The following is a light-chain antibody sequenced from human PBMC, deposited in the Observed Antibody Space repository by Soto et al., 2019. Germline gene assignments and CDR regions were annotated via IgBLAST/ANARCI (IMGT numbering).Light chain of an antibody. CDR3: QQADSYPLT. V-gene: IGKV1-12*01. CDR2: AAS. Sequence: DLQLTQSPSSVSASVGDRVTITCRASQNISSWLGWYQQKPGKAPKLLISAASSLQSGVPSTFSGSGSGTDFTLTISSLQPEDFATYYCQQADSYPLTFGGGTKVEIK. J-gene: IGKJ4*01. CDR1: QNISSW.